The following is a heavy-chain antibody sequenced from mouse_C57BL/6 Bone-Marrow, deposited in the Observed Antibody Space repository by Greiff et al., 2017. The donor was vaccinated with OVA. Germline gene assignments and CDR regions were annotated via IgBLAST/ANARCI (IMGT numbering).Heavy chain of an antibody. D-gene: IGHD1-2*01. Sequence: QVHVKQPGAELVKPGASVKVSCKASGYTFTSYWMHWVKQRPGQGLEWIGRIHPSDSDTNYNQKFKGKATLTVDKSSSTAYMQLSSLTSEDSAVYYCAPYYGKRFDYWGQGTTLTVSS. V-gene: IGHV1-74*01. J-gene: IGHJ2*01. CDR3: APYYGKRFDY. CDR1: GYTFTSYW. CDR2: IHPSDSDT.